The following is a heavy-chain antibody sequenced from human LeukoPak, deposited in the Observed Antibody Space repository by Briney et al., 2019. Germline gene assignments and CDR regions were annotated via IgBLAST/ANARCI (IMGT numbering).Heavy chain of an antibody. J-gene: IGHJ4*02. CDR3: AFSRWFWGAFDY. CDR2: RSSTGIT. V-gene: IGHV4-39*01. CDR1: GGSISISNYF. Sequence: SETLSLTCSVSGGSISISNYFWGWIRQPPGKGLEWIASRSSTGITHYHSSLESRISVSVETSKSQFSLRLTSLTAADTAVYYCAFSRWFWGAFDYWGQGILVTVSS. D-gene: IGHD6-19*01.